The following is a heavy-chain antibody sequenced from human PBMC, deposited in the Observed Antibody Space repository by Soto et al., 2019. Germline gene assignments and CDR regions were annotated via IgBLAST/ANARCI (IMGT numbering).Heavy chain of an antibody. CDR1: GYIFTNHY. Sequence: ASVKVSCKASGYIFTNHYIHWVRQAPGQGLEWMGIINPSGGSTNYLQKFQGRITMTRDTSTSTVYMELSSLRSEDTAVYFCARADYFVGSGFDYDCWGEGSQVTVTS. D-gene: IGHD3-22*01. J-gene: IGHJ5*01. V-gene: IGHV1-46*01. CDR2: INPSGGST. CDR3: ARADYFVGSGFDYDC.